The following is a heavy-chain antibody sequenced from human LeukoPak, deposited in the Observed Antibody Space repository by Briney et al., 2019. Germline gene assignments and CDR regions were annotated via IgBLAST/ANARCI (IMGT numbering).Heavy chain of an antibody. J-gene: IGHJ4*02. D-gene: IGHD5-24*01. CDR3: VKDRWIDY. CDR1: GFTFSSYA. CDR2: ISSNGDST. Sequence: GSLRLSCSVSGFTFSSYAVHWVRQAPGKGLQYVSSISSNGDSTYYAASVKGRFTISRDNSKSTLYLQMSSLRAEDTAVYYCVKDRWIDYWGQGALVTVSS. V-gene: IGHV3-64D*06.